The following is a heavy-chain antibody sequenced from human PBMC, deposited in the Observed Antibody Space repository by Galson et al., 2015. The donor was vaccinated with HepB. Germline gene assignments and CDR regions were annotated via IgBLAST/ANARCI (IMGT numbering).Heavy chain of an antibody. CDR1: GFTFSGSA. CDR3: TRQVAGTLPNDY. D-gene: IGHD6-19*01. V-gene: IGHV3-73*01. J-gene: IGHJ4*02. CDR2: IRSKANSYAT. Sequence: SLRLSCAASGFTFSGSAMHWVRQASGKGLEWVGRIRSKANSYATAYAASVKGRFAISRDDSKNTAYLQMNSLKTEDTAVYYCTRQVAGTLPNDYWGQGTLVTVSS.